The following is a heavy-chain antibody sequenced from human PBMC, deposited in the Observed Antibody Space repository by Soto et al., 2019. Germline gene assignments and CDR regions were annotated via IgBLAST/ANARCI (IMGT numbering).Heavy chain of an antibody. J-gene: IGHJ4*02. CDR1: GGSFSGYY. V-gene: IGHV4-34*01. CDR3: ARGIDETFHAIDY. Sequence: SETLSLTCAVYGGSFSGYYWSWIRQPPGKGLEWIGEINHSGSTNYNPSLKSRVTISVDTSKNQFSLKLSSVTAADTAVYYCARGIDETFHAIDYRGQGTLVTVSS. CDR2: INHSGST. D-gene: IGHD3-16*01.